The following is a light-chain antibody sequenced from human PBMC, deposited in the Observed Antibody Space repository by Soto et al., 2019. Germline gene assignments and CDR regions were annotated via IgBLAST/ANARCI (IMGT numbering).Light chain of an antibody. CDR1: SSDVGGYNY. J-gene: IGLJ1*01. CDR2: EVS. V-gene: IGLV2-14*01. Sequence: QAVVTQPASVSGSPGQSITISCTGTSSDVGGYNYVSWYQQHPGKAPKLMIYEVSNRPSGVSNRFSGSKSANTASLTISGLQAEDEADYYCSSYTNSSPYVFGTGTKVTVL. CDR3: SSYTNSSPYV.